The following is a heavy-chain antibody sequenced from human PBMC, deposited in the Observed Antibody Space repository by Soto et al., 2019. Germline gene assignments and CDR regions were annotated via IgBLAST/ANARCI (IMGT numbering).Heavy chain of an antibody. CDR2: TYYRSKWYN. J-gene: IGHJ6*02. CDR1: GDRVSSNTAA. V-gene: IGHV6-1*01. D-gene: IGHD2-2*01. CDR3: ARDGGAQYQLLPQGYYYGMDV. Sequence: PSQALSITCAISGDRVSSNTAALNWIRQSPSRVLEWLGRTYYRSKWYNDYAVSVKSRITINPDTSKNQFSLQLNSVTPEDTAVYYCARDGGAQYQLLPQGYYYGMDVWGQGTTVTVSS.